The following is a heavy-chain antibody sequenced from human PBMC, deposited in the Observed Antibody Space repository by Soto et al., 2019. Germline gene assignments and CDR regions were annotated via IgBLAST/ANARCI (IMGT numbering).Heavy chain of an antibody. CDR3: ARSEVPAAKGYYGMDV. CDR2: ISAYNGNT. D-gene: IGHD2-2*01. CDR1: GYTFTSYG. J-gene: IGHJ6*02. V-gene: IGHV1-18*01. Sequence: QVQLVQSGAEVKKPGASVKVSCKASGYTFTSYGISWVRQAPGQGLEWMGWISAYNGNTNYAQKLQGRVTITTDTSTSTAYMELRSLRSDDTAVYYCARSEVPAAKGYYGMDVWGQGTTVTVSS.